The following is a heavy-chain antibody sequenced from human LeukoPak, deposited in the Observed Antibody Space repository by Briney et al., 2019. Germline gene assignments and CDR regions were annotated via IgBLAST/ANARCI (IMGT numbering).Heavy chain of an antibody. CDR3: AKDRDIVVVPAAYAYFDY. CDR1: GFTFSSYA. Sequence: PGGSLRLSCAASGFTFSSYAMSSVLQAPGKGLEWVSAISVSGGSTYYAASVKGRFTISRDNSKNTLYLQMNSLRAEDTAVYYCAKDRDIVVVPAAYAYFDYWGQGTLVTVSS. D-gene: IGHD2-2*01. V-gene: IGHV3-23*01. J-gene: IGHJ4*02. CDR2: ISVSGGST.